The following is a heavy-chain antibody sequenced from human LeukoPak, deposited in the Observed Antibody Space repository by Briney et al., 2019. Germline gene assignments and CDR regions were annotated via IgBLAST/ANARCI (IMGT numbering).Heavy chain of an antibody. Sequence: GGSLRLSCAASEFSVGSNYMTWVRQAPGKGLEWVAVISYDGSNKYYADSVKGRFTISRDNSKNTLYLEMNSLRTEDTAVYYCAKGGLQTRNWYFALWGRGTLVTVSS. CDR3: AKGGLQTRNWYFAL. CDR1: EFSVGSNY. J-gene: IGHJ2*01. CDR2: ISYDGSNK. V-gene: IGHV3-30*18. D-gene: IGHD5-18*01.